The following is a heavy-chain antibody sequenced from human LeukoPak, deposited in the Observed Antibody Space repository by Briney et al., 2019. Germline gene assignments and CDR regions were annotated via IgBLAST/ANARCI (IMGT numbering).Heavy chain of an antibody. D-gene: IGHD6-13*01. CDR3: ARGGSSWYGKAYYFDY. CDR1: GGSISNY. V-gene: IGHV4-59*01. J-gene: IGHJ4*02. CDR2: IYYSGTT. Sequence: PSETLSLTCTVSGGSISNYWSWIRQPPGKGLEWIGYIYYSGTTNYNPSLKSRVTISVDTSKNQFSLKLNSVTAADTAVYYCARGGSSWYGKAYYFDYWGQGTLVTVSS.